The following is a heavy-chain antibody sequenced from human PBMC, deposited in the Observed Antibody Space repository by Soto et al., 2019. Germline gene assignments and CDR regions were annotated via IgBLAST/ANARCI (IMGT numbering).Heavy chain of an antibody. V-gene: IGHV3-21*01. CDR3: ARGFRNGFNV. D-gene: IGHD2-8*01. CDR1: GFTFSGYS. Sequence: EVQLVESGGGLVKPGGSLRLSCVASGFTFSGYSINWVRQAPGKGLEWVSYISGPSIYIYYADSVKGRFTISRDNAKSAVYLQMNSLRAEDTAVCYCARGFRNGFNVWGQGTTVSVSS. J-gene: IGHJ6*02. CDR2: ISGPSIYI.